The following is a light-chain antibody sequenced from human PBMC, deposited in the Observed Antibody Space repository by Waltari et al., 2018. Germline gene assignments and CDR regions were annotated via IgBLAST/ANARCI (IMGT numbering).Light chain of an antibody. CDR1: QSLSSSY. Sequence: EIVLTQSTGTLSLSPGERATPSCRASQSLSSSYLAWYQQKPGQAPRLLIYGASSRATGIPVRFTGSGSGTDFTLTISRLEPEDFAVYHCQQYNSSPYTFGQGTKLEIK. CDR3: QQYNSSPYT. CDR2: GAS. J-gene: IGKJ2*01. V-gene: IGKV3-20*01.